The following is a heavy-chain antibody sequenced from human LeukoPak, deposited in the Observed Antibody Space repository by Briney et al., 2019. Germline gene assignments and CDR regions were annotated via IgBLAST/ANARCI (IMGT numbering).Heavy chain of an antibody. V-gene: IGHV4-30-2*01. CDR2: IYHSGST. Sequence: SETLSLTCTVSGGSISSGGYYWSWIRQPPGKGLEWIGYIYHSGSTYYNPSLKSRVTISVDRSKNQFSLKLSSVTAADTAVYYCARHTYYYDSSGTDYWGQGTLVTVSS. CDR3: ARHTYYYDSSGTDY. D-gene: IGHD3-22*01. J-gene: IGHJ4*02. CDR1: GGSISSGGYY.